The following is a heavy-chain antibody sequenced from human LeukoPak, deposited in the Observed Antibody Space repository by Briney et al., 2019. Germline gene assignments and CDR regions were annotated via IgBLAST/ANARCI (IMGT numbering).Heavy chain of an antibody. CDR3: ARDQTKSEWSAVV. V-gene: IGHV1-8*01. D-gene: IGHD2-2*01. J-gene: IGHJ6*02. CDR2: MNPNSGST. Sequence: ASVKVSCKASGYTFTNYDFNWMRQATGRGLEWMGWMNPNSGSTGYAQKFQGRVTITADESTSTAYMELSSLRSEDTAVYYCARDQTKSEWSAVVWGQGTTVTVSS. CDR1: GYTFTNYD.